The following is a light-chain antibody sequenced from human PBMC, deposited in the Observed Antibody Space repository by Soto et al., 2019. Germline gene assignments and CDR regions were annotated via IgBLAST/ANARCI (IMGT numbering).Light chain of an antibody. Sequence: ETLMTQSPATLSVSPGERATLSSSASQSVSSNNLVWYQQKPGQAPRILIYGASYRAAGIPDRFSGSGAGTDFTLTISRLEPEDFALYYCQQYGSSPWTFGQGTKVDIK. CDR2: GAS. V-gene: IGKV3-20*01. J-gene: IGKJ1*01. CDR3: QQYGSSPWT. CDR1: QSVSSNN.